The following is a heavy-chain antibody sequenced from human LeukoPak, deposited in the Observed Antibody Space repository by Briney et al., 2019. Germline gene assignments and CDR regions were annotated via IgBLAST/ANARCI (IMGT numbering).Heavy chain of an antibody. J-gene: IGHJ4*02. CDR1: GYTFTSYG. V-gene: IGHV1-18*01. CDR3: ASYQTRIAVAGPFDY. Sequence: ASVKVSCKASGYTFTSYGISWVRQAPGQGLEWMGWISAYNGNTNYAQKLQGRVTMTTDTSTSTAYMELSSLRSEDTAVYYCASYQTRIAVAGPFDYWGQGTLVTVSS. D-gene: IGHD6-19*01. CDR2: ISAYNGNT.